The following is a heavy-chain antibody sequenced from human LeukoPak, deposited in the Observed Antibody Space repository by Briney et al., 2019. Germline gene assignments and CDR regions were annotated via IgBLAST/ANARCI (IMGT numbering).Heavy chain of an antibody. Sequence: SETLSLTCSVSGDSISSYYWSWIRQPPGKGLEWIGYIHYSGSTNYNPSLKSRVTISADTSKNQFSLNVSSVTAADTAVYYCARATSSYFYYMDVWGKGTTVTISS. J-gene: IGHJ6*03. V-gene: IGHV4-59*08. CDR3: ARATSSYFYYMDV. CDR1: GDSISSYY. CDR2: IHYSGST. D-gene: IGHD5-12*01.